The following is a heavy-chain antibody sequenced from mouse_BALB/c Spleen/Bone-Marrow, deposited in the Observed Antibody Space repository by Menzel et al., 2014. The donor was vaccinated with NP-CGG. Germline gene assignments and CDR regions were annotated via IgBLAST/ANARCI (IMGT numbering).Heavy chain of an antibody. J-gene: IGHJ3*01. CDR2: INPDSSTI. CDR1: GFDFSSYW. Sequence: EVQLVESGGGLVQPGGSLKLSCAASGFDFSSYWMSWVQQAPGKGLEWIGEINPDSSTINYTPSLKDKFIISRVNAKNTLYLQKNKVRSEDTALYYCTRLHYYGYSAYWGQGTLVTVST. D-gene: IGHD1-2*01. CDR3: TRLHYYGYSAY. V-gene: IGHV4-1*02.